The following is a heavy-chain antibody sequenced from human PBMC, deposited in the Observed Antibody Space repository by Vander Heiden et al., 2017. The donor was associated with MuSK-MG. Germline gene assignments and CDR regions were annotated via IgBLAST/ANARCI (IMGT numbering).Heavy chain of an antibody. J-gene: IGHJ5*02. CDR2: ISYDGSNK. CDR3: ARAKAARPVGWFDP. Sequence: QVQLVESGGGVVQPGRFLRPSRAASGFPFGSYAMHWVRQAPGKGLEWVAVISYDGSNKYYADSVKGRFTISRDNSKNTLYLQMNSLRAEDTAVYYCARAKAARPVGWFDPWGQGTLVTVSS. CDR1: GFPFGSYA. V-gene: IGHV3-30-3*01. D-gene: IGHD6-6*01.